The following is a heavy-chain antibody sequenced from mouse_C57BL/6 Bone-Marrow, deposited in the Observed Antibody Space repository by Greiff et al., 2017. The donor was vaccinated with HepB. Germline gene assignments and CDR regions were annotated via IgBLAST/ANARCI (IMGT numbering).Heavy chain of an antibody. J-gene: IGHJ4*01. CDR3: ARQGDYYAMDY. CDR2: ISGGGGNT. CDR1: GFTFSSYT. V-gene: IGHV5-9*01. Sequence: LVESGGGLVKPGGSLKLSCAASGFTFSSYTMSWVRQTPEKRLEWVATISGGGGNTYYPDSVKGRFTISRDNAKNTLYLQMSSLRSEDTALYYCARQGDYYAMDYWGQGTSVTVSS.